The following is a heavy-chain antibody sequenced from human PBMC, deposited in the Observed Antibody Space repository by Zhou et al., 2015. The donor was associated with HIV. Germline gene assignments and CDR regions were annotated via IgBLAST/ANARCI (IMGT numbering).Heavy chain of an antibody. V-gene: IGHV1-69*01. CDR2: IIPIFGTA. Sequence: QVQLVQSGAEVKKPGSSVKVSCKASGGTFSSYAISWVRQAPGQGLEWMGGIIPIFGTANYAQKFQGRVTITADESTSTAYMELSSLRSEDTAVYYCARVAPRAGSGYYAQSTYYNYGMDVWGQGTTVTVSS. D-gene: IGHD3-22*01. J-gene: IGHJ6*02. CDR3: ARVAPRAGSGYYAQSTYYNYGMDV. CDR1: GGTFSSYA.